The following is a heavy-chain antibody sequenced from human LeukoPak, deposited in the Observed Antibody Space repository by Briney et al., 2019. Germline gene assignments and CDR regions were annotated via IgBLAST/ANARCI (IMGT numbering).Heavy chain of an antibody. J-gene: IGHJ5*02. Sequence: SETLSLTCAVSGGSISSSNWWSWVRQPPGKGLEWIGEIYHSGNTNYNPSLKSRVTISVDKSKNQFSLKLNSVTAADTAVYYCASGVLGATFRWFDPWGQGTLVTVSS. V-gene: IGHV4-4*02. CDR2: IYHSGNT. CDR3: ASGVLGATFRWFDP. D-gene: IGHD1-26*01. CDR1: GGSISSSNW.